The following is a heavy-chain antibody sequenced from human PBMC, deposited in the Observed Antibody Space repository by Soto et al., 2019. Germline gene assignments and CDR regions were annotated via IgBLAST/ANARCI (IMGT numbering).Heavy chain of an antibody. D-gene: IGHD1-26*01. CDR1: GGSISSHY. V-gene: IGHV4-59*11. J-gene: IGHJ6*02. CDR2: IYYRGST. CDR3: ARDGREASGMDV. Sequence: SETLSLTCTVSGGSISSHYWSWVRQAPGKGLEWIGHIYYRGSTNYNPSLRSRSTISVDTSKDQFSLKLNSVTTADTAVYYCARDGREASGMDVWGQGTKVTVSS.